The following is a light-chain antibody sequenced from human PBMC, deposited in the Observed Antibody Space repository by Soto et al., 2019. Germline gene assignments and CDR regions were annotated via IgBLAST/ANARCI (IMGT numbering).Light chain of an antibody. CDR2: DTY. CDR1: SFNVGNDL. J-gene: IGLJ1*01. V-gene: IGLV1-51*01. Sequence: QSVLAQPPSVSAAPGQKVTISCSGSSFNVGNDLVSWYQQLPGTAPKLLIYDTYKRPSGIPDRFSGSKSGTSAILGITGLQTGDEVDYYSAAWNRTLSGYFFGPGTIHTVL. CDR3: AAWNRTLSGYF.